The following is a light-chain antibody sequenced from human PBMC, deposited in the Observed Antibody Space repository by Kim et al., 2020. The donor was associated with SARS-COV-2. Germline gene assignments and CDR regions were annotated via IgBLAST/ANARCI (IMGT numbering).Light chain of an antibody. CDR1: SGHSNYA. J-gene: IGLJ2*01. CDR2: LHSDGSH. CDR3: QTWGAGIVV. Sequence: ASVKLTCTLSSGHSNYAIAWHQQQPEKGPRFLMKLHSDGSHIKGDGIPDRFSGSSSGAERYLTISSLQSEDEADYYCQTWGAGIVVFGGGTQLTVL. V-gene: IGLV4-69*01.